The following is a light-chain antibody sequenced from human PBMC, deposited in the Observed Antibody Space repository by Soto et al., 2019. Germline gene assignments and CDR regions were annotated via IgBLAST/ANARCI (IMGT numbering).Light chain of an antibody. J-gene: IGKJ2*01. Sequence: DIQMTQSPSPLSASVGDRVTITCRASQSISGWLAWYQQKAGKAPKLLIYKASTGQGAVPSRFSGSGSGTEFTLTISSLQPDDSATDYCQQYSSYPYTFGQGTKLEIK. CDR2: KAS. CDR1: QSISGW. V-gene: IGKV1-5*03. CDR3: QQYSSYPYT.